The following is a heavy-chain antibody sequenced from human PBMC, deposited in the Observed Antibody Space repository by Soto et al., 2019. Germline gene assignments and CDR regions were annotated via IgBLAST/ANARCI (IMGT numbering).Heavy chain of an antibody. CDR2: ISYDGSKR. CDR3: AKGGGAPGYPIDY. D-gene: IGHD3-9*01. V-gene: IGHV3-30*18. Sequence: QVQLGESGGGVVQHGKSLRLSCVGSGFTFGNYAMYWVRQAPGKGLEWVAFISYDGSKRYHADSVKGQFTISRDNARKTLYLQMDRLRPEDTAVYYCAKGGGAPGYPIDYWGQGTLVTVSS. J-gene: IGHJ4*02. CDR1: GFTFGNYA.